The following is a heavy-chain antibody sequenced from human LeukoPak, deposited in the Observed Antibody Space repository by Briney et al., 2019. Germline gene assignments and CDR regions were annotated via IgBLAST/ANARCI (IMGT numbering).Heavy chain of an antibody. CDR2: LSYSGTT. V-gene: IGHV4-59*01. CDR1: GDSIRAYY. CDR3: ARGRGDRAFYYYYVDV. J-gene: IGHJ6*03. D-gene: IGHD2-21*02. Sequence: KRSETLSLTCAVSGDSIRAYYWRWFRPPPGEGLEWVCYLSYSGTTNYNPSLESRVTISKDTSKQAFSLHLNSVTAADTAMYYCARGRGDRAFYYYYVDVWGKGTAVTVSS.